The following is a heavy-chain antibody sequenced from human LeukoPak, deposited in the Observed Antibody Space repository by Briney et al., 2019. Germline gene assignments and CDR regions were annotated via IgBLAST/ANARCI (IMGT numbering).Heavy chain of an antibody. CDR2: INPNSGGT. CDR1: GYTFTGYY. D-gene: IGHD3-10*01. CDR3: ACRYYGSGSRYGMDV. V-gene: IGHV1-2*02. Sequence: ASVKVSCKASGYTFTGYYMHWVRQAPGQGLEWMGWINPNSGGTNYAQKFQGRVTMTRDASISTAYMELSRLRSDDTAVYYCACRYYGSGSRYGMDVWGQGTTVTVSS. J-gene: IGHJ6*02.